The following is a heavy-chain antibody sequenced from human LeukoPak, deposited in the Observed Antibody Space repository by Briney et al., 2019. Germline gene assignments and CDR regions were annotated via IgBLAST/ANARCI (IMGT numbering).Heavy chain of an antibody. V-gene: IGHV4-34*01. CDR1: GGSFGGYY. J-gene: IGHJ5*02. CDR3: SREAGIATAIVWFDP. D-gene: IGHD6-13*01. Sequence: PSETLSLTCAVYGGSFGGYYWSWIRQPPGKGLEWIGEINHSGSTNYNPSLKSRVTISVDTSKNQFSLKLSSVTAADTAVYYCSREAGIATAIVWFDPWGQGTLVTVSS. CDR2: INHSGST.